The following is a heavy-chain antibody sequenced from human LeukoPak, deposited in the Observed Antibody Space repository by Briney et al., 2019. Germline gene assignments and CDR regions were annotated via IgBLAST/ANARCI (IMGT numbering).Heavy chain of an antibody. Sequence: GGSLRLSCAASGFTVSSNYMSWVRQAPGKGLEWVSVIYSGGSTYYADSVKGRFTISRDNSKNTLYLQMNSLRAEDTAVYYCARLPGIAAAGWALFPPPDYWGQGTLVTVSS. D-gene: IGHD6-13*01. V-gene: IGHV3-66*02. CDR1: GFTVSSNY. J-gene: IGHJ4*02. CDR3: ARLPGIAAAGWALFPPPDY. CDR2: IYSGGST.